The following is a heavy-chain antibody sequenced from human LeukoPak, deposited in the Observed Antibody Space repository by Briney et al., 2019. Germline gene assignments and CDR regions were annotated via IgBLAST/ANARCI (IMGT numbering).Heavy chain of an antibody. V-gene: IGHV3-30*02. Sequence: GGSLRLSCAASGFTFSTYGTRWGPQGPGKGLGRVEFIWNDRSNNYNPVYVKDRFTISRDNSKNTLYLQMNSLRTEDTAVYYCAKSNSHGFDIGGQGTMVTVSS. CDR2: IWNDRSNN. J-gene: IGHJ3*02. D-gene: IGHD4-23*01. CDR1: GFTFSTYG. CDR3: AKSNSHGFDI.